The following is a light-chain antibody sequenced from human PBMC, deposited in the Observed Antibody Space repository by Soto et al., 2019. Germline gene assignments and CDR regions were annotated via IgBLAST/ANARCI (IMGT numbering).Light chain of an antibody. CDR2: LGS. CDR3: MQALQTPYT. J-gene: IGKJ2*01. V-gene: IGKV2-28*01. Sequence: DIGMTQSPPSLTLSPGVPASLSCRTSSTPPQRNGNNFLDWYLQKPGQSPQLLIYLGSNRASGVPDRVSGSGAGTDFALKISRVEAEDVGVYYCMQALQTPYTFSQGTKVDI. CDR1: STPPQRNGNNF.